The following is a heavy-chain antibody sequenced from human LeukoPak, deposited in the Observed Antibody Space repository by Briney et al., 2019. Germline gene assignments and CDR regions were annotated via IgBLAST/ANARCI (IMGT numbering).Heavy chain of an antibody. CDR2: IIPILGIA. D-gene: IGHD2-2*01. CDR3: ARERALGYCSSTSCPKAFDI. CDR1: GGTFSSYA. Sequence: SVKVSCKASGGTFSSYAISWVRQAPGQGLEWMGRIIPILGIANYAQKFQGRVTITADKSTSTAYMELSSLRSEDTAVYYCARERALGYCSSTSCPKAFDIWGQGTMVTVSS. J-gene: IGHJ3*02. V-gene: IGHV1-69*04.